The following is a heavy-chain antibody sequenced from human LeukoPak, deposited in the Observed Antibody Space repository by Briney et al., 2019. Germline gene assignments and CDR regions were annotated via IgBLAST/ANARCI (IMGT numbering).Heavy chain of an antibody. CDR2: ISSTSPRAI. J-gene: IGHJ4*02. D-gene: IGHD6-6*01. CDR1: GFTFSDYY. V-gene: IGHV3-11*01. CDR3: AGHARGSYLVY. Sequence: GGSLRLSCAASGFTFSDYYVSWIRQAPGKGLEWVSLISSTSPRAISYGDSVKGRFTTSRDDAKDSLFLQMNNLRVEDTAMYYCAGHARGSYLVYWGQGILFTVSA.